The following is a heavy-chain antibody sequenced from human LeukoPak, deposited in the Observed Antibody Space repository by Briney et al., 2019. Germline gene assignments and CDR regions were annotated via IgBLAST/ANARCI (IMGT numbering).Heavy chain of an antibody. D-gene: IGHD5-24*01. CDR2: ISSSSSYI. J-gene: IGHJ4*02. Sequence: GRSLRLSCAASGFTFSSYAMHWVRQAPGKGLEWVSSISSSSSYIYYADSVKGRFTISRDNAKNSLYLQMNSLRAEDTAVYYCARDGAMATKSVDYWGQGTLVTVSS. CDR3: ARDGAMATKSVDY. V-gene: IGHV3-21*01. CDR1: GFTFSSYA.